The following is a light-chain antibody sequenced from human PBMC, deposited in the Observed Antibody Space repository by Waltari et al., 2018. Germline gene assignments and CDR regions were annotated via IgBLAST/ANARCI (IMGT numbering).Light chain of an antibody. Sequence: DIQMTQSPSTLSASVGDRVTITCRASQRIGSSSAWYQQKPGKAPKVVIYEASSLESGVPSRFSGSGSGTEFTLTISSLQPDDFATYYCQQCNSYLLTFGGGTKVEIK. CDR2: EAS. CDR3: QQCNSYLLT. V-gene: IGKV1-5*03. J-gene: IGKJ4*01. CDR1: QRIGSS.